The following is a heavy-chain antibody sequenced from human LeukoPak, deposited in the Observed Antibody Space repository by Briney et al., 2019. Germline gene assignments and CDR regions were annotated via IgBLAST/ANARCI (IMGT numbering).Heavy chain of an antibody. D-gene: IGHD4-11*01. CDR1: GYTFTHYA. CDR3: ARDDFSTYPGLNYFDY. J-gene: IGHJ4*02. Sequence: ASVKVSCKASGYTFTHYAVHWVRQAPGQRLEWMGWTNVGNDYTESSQKFQDRFIITSDPSATTVYMELSSLRSEDTAVYYCARDDFSTYPGLNYFDYWGQGSLDTVSS. CDR2: TNVGNDYT. V-gene: IGHV1-3*01.